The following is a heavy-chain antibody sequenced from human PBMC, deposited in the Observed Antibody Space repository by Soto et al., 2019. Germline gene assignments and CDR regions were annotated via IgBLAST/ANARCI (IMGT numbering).Heavy chain of an antibody. V-gene: IGHV3-30*18. J-gene: IGHJ5*02. CDR2: ISYDGSNK. CDR3: AQDRTAILAEVSWLES. CDR1: GFTFNSHG. Sequence: GGSLRLSCVGSGFTFNSHGMHWVRQAPGKGLEWVAVISYDGSNKYYEESVKGRFTISRDNSRNTVYLQLNSLRAEDTALYYCAQDRTAILAEVSWLESWGQGTLVTVSS. D-gene: IGHD5-12*01.